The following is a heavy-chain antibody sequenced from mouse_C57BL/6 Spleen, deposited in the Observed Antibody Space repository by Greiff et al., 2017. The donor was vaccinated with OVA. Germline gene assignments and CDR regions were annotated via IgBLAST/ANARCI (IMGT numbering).Heavy chain of an antibody. V-gene: IGHV1-9*01. CDR1: GYTFTGYW. Sequence: VQLQQSGAELMKPGASVKLSCKATGYTFTGYWIEWVKQRPGHGLEWIGEILPGSGSTNYNEKFKGKATFTADTSSNTDYMQLSSLTTEDSAIYYGAKSAAQATSDAMDYWGQGTAVTVSS. CDR2: ILPGSGST. J-gene: IGHJ4*01. CDR3: AKSAAQATSDAMDY. D-gene: IGHD3-2*02.